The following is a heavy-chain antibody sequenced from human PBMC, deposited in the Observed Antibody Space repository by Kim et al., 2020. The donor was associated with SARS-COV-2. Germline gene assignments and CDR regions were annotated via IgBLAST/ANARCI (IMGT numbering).Heavy chain of an antibody. D-gene: IGHD2-15*01. Sequence: GGSLRLSCVASGFTFSDYYMSWIRLAPGKGPEWLSYISHTGSPIYYADSVKGRFTVSRDNSKNSLYLQMNSLTAEDTAVYFCARAQARIHDYWGQGTLVT. CDR2: ISHTGSPI. CDR1: GFTFSDYY. V-gene: IGHV3-11*01. J-gene: IGHJ4*02. CDR3: ARAQARIHDY.